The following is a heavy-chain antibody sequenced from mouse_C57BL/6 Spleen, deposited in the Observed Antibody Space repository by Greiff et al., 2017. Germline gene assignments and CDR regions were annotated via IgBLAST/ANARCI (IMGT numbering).Heavy chain of an antibody. V-gene: IGHV1-39*01. CDR2: INPNYGTT. CDR3: ARNHYYGSSYGWFAY. Sequence: VQLKQSGPELVKPGASVKISCKASGYSFTDYNMNWVKQSNGKSLEWIGVINPNYGTTSYNQKFKGKATLTVDQSSSTAYMQLNSLTSEDSAVYYCARNHYYGSSYGWFAYWGQGTLVTVSA. CDR1: GYSFTDYN. D-gene: IGHD1-1*01. J-gene: IGHJ3*01.